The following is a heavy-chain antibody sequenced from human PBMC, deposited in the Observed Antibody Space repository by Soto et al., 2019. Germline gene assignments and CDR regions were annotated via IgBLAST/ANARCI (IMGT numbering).Heavy chain of an antibody. CDR3: ARDFPASRIRVFDY. CDR2: ISSSGSTI. CDR1: WFTVSSYG. V-gene: IGHV3-48*03. Sequence: GVSLRLCCPAAWFTVSSYGMNCVLQSPGKGLEWVSYISSSGSTIYYADSVKCRFTISRDNAKNSLYLQMNSLRAEDTAVYYCARDFPASRIRVFDYWGQGTLVTVSS. D-gene: IGHD3-3*02. J-gene: IGHJ4*02.